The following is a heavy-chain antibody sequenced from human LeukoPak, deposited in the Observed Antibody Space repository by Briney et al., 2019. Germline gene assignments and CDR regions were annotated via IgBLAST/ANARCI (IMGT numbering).Heavy chain of an antibody. CDR3: ARDRGGSGWYYFDY. V-gene: IGHV3-30-3*01. CDR2: ISYNGTNE. J-gene: IGHJ4*02. CDR1: GFTFSIYA. Sequence: GRSLRLSCAASGFTFSIYAIHWVRQARGKGLEWVAGISYNGTNEYYPDSLKGRFTISRDNSKNTLYLQMNSLRAEDTALYYCARDRGGSGWYYFDYCGQGTLVTVSS. D-gene: IGHD6-19*01.